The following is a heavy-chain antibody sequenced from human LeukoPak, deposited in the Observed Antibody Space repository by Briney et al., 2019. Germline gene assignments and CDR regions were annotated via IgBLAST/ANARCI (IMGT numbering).Heavy chain of an antibody. CDR2: INPNSGGT. V-gene: IGHV1-2*02. J-gene: IGHJ4*02. CDR1: GYTFTGHY. Sequence: ASVKVSCKASGYTFTGHYMHWVRQAPGQGLEWMGWINPNSGGTNYAQKFQGRVTMTRDTSISTAYMELSRLRSDDTAVYYCAREFRSGIAAAGSYYFDYWGQGTLVTVSS. CDR3: AREFRSGIAAAGSYYFDY. D-gene: IGHD6-13*01.